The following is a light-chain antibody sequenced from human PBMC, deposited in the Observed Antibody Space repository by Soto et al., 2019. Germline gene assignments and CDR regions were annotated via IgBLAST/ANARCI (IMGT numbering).Light chain of an antibody. CDR3: QQYGGSPRT. J-gene: IGKJ1*01. V-gene: IGKV3-20*01. Sequence: EIGLTQSPGTLSLYPGEGATLSCRASQSVGGTFLAWYQQKGGQAPRLLIHGASNGATGIPDRFSGSGSGTDFTLTISRLEPEDFAVYYCQQYGGSPRTFGQGTKVDIK. CDR2: GAS. CDR1: QSVGGTF.